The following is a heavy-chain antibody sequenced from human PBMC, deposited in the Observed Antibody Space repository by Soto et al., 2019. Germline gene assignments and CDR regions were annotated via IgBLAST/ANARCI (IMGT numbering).Heavy chain of an antibody. Sequence: QITLEESGPPRVKPTQTLTLTCTFSGFSLSTNGVGVGWVRQPPGKALERLALIYWDDDKRYSPSLRSRLTITKDATRILVVLTMTNMDPVDTATYYCVHSAGLQGNWNGGYFDFWGQGALVTVSS. CDR3: VHSAGLQGNWNGGYFDF. CDR1: GFSLSTNGVG. V-gene: IGHV2-5*02. D-gene: IGHD1-1*01. J-gene: IGHJ4*02. CDR2: IYWDDDK.